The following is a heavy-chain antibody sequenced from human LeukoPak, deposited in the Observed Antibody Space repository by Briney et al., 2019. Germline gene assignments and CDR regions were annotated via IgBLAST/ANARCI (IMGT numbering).Heavy chain of an antibody. Sequence: PGGSLRLSCAASGFTFSSYWMSWVRQAPGKGPEWVANIKQDGSEKYYVDSVKGRFTISRDNAKNSLYLQMNSLRAEDTAVYYCARDAAAAGTYYFDYWGQGTLVTVSS. J-gene: IGHJ4*02. D-gene: IGHD6-13*01. CDR2: IKQDGSEK. V-gene: IGHV3-7*01. CDR1: GFTFSSYW. CDR3: ARDAAAAGTYYFDY.